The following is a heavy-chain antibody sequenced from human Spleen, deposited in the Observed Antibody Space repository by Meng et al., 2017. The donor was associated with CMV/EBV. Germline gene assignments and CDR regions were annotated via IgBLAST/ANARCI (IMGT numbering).Heavy chain of an antibody. CDR2: ISNSAGTT. V-gene: IGHV3-23*01. J-gene: IGHJ5*02. D-gene: IGHD2-2*01. Sequence: FTFSNYAMTWVLQAPGKGLEWVSTISNSAGTTYYADSVRGRFTISRDNSNNTLYLQMNSLRAEDTALYYCAREGEATSSSWRDGFDPWGQGTLVTVSS. CDR3: AREGEATSSSWRDGFDP. CDR1: FTFSNYA.